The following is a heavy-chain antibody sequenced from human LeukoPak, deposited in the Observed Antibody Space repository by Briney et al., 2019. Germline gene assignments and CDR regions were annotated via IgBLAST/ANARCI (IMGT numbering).Heavy chain of an antibody. V-gene: IGHV4-4*02. Sequence: SETLSLTCAVSGDSISRSDWWTWVRQPPGKGLEWIGYIYHSGSTYYNPSLKSRVTISVDRSKNQFSLKLSSVTAVDTAVYYCARERRYCSSTRCYGNWFDPWGQGTLVTVSS. D-gene: IGHD2-2*01. CDR2: IYHSGST. J-gene: IGHJ5*02. CDR3: ARERRYCSSTRCYGNWFDP. CDR1: GDSISRSDW.